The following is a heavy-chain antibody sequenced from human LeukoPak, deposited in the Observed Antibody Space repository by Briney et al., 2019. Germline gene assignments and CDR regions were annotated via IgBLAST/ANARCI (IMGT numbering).Heavy chain of an antibody. Sequence: GGSLRLSCAASGFAFTDYWMTWVRQVPGKGLEWVANINRAGIESYYVDSVKGRFTISRDNAEKSLYLQMDSLRVDDTAVYYCARVGTWELQRVFDNWGQGTLVTVSS. V-gene: IGHV3-7*01. J-gene: IGHJ4*02. D-gene: IGHD1-26*01. CDR2: INRAGIES. CDR1: GFAFTDYW. CDR3: ARVGTWELQRVFDN.